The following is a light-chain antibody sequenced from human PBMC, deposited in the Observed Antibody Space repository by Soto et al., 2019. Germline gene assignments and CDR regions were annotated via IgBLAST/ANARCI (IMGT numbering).Light chain of an antibody. CDR1: QSVSSSY. Sequence: EIVLTQSPGTLSLSPGERATLSCRASQSVSSSYLACYQQKPGQAPRLLIYGASSRATGIPDGFSGSGSGTDFTLTTSRLEPEDFAVYYCQQYGSSPRVTFGGGTKVEIK. CDR3: QQYGSSPRVT. J-gene: IGKJ4*01. CDR2: GAS. V-gene: IGKV3-20*01.